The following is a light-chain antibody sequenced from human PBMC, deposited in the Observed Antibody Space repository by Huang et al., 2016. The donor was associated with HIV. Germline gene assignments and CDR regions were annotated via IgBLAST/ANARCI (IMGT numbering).Light chain of an antibody. CDR1: QTIANY. CDR2: AAS. Sequence: DIQMTQSPSSLSASVGDRGTITCRTSQTIANYLNWYQQKPGKAPKLLIFAASTLQNGVPSRFSGSGSGTDFTLTISSLQPEDVATYYCQQSYNAPSFTFGPGTTVDIK. J-gene: IGKJ3*01. V-gene: IGKV1-39*01. CDR3: QQSYNAPSFT.